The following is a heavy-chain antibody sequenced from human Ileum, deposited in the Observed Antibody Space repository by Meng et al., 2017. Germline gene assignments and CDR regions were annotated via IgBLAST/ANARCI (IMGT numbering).Heavy chain of an antibody. CDR2: INPDGSHP. D-gene: IGHD1-1*01. V-gene: IGHV3-74*01. CDR3: TNDRLNH. J-gene: IGHJ4*02. CDR1: GFTFTDHW. Sequence: EVLLWDSGGVLAPPGVSLSPSGAAAGFTFTDHWMHWVRQGPGKGLVWVSRINPDGSHPTYADSVKGRFTISRDNAKNTVYLQMNSLRAEDTALYYCTNDRLNHWGQGALVTVSS.